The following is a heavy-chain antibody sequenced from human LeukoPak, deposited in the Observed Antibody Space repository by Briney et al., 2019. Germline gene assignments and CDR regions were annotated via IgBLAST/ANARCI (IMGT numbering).Heavy chain of an antibody. CDR3: ASGHDYYYGMDV. CDR1: GFTVSSNY. Sequence: GGSLRLSCAASGFTVSSNYMSWVRQAPGKGLEWVSVIYSGGSTYYADSVKGRFTISRDNSKNTLYLQMNSLRAEDTAVYYCASGHDYYYGMDVWGQGTTVTVSS. CDR2: IYSGGST. J-gene: IGHJ6*02. V-gene: IGHV3-66*01.